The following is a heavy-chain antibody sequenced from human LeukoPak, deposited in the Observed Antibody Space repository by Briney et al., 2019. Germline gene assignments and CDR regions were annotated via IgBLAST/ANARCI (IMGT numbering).Heavy chain of an antibody. J-gene: IGHJ3*02. CDR3: ARGLEVGATVDAFDI. CDR2: INPSGGST. V-gene: IGHV1-46*01. CDR1: GYTFTSYY. D-gene: IGHD1-26*01. Sequence: GSSVKVSCKASGYTFTSYYMHWVRQAPGQGLEWMGIINPSGGSTSYAQKFQGRVTMTRDTSTSTVYMELSSLRSEDTAVYYCARGLEVGATVDAFDIWGQGTMVTVSS.